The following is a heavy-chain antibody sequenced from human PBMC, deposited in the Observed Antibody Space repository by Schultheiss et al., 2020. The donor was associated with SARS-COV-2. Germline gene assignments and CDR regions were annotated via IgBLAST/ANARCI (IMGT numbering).Heavy chain of an antibody. D-gene: IGHD6-13*01. J-gene: IGHJ4*02. CDR3: ASFSSSWHRFDY. V-gene: IGHV4-34*01. Sequence: SETLSLTCAVYGGSFSGYYRSWIHQPPGKGLEWIGEINHSGSTNYNPSLKSRVTISVDTSKNQFSLKLSSVTAADTAVYYCASFSSSWHRFDYWGQGTLVTVSS. CDR1: GGSFSGYY. CDR2: INHSGST.